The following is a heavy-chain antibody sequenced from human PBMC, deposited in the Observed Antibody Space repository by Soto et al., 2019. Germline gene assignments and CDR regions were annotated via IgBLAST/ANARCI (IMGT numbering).Heavy chain of an antibody. CDR3: ARDGEMATINDAFDI. V-gene: IGHV3-30-3*01. J-gene: IGHJ3*02. D-gene: IGHD5-12*01. CDR2: ISYDGSNK. Sequence: QVQLVESGGGVVQPGRSLRLSCAASGFTFSSYAMHWVRQAPGKGLEWVAVISYDGSNKYYADSVKGRFTISRDNSXXTLYLQMNSLRAEDTAVYYCARDGEMATINDAFDIWGQGTMVTVSS. CDR1: GFTFSSYA.